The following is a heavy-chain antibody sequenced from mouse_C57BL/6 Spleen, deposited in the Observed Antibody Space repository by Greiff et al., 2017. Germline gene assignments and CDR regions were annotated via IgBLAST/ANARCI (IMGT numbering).Heavy chain of an antibody. V-gene: IGHV3-6*01. Sequence: EVKLMESGPGLVKPSQSLSLTCSVTGYSITSGYYWNWIRQFPGNKLEWMGYISYDGSNNYNPSLKNRISITRDTSKNQFFLKLNSVTTEDTATYYCASYYDYDEYYAMDYWGQGTSVTVSS. CDR3: ASYYDYDEYYAMDY. CDR1: GYSITSGYY. D-gene: IGHD2-4*01. CDR2: ISYDGSN. J-gene: IGHJ4*01.